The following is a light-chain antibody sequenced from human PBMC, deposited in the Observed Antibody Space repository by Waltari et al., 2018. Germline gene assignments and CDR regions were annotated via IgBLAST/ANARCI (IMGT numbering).Light chain of an antibody. Sequence: QSALTQPASVAGSPGQSITISSTATSSDVGGYNYVSWYQQFPGKAPKLLIYEVINRPSGISNRFSGSKSGNTASLAISGLQAEDEADYYCSSYTSSSTLVFGGGTKLTVL. J-gene: IGLJ2*01. V-gene: IGLV2-14*01. CDR3: SSYTSSSTLV. CDR1: SSDVGGYNY. CDR2: EVI.